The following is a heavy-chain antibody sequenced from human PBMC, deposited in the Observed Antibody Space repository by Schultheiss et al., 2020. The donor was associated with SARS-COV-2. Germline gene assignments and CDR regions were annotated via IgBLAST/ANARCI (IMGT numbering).Heavy chain of an antibody. CDR1: GFTFSSYD. V-gene: IGHV3-33*08. D-gene: IGHD3-16*01. J-gene: IGHJ6*02. CDR2: TWYDGSNE. CDR3: ARDGTGGMDGMDI. Sequence: GGSLRLSCAASGFTFSSYDMHWVRQAPGKGLEWVAVTWYDGSNEYYADSVKGRFTISRDNSKNTLYLQMNSLRAEDTAVYYCARDGTGGMDGMDIWGQGTTVTVSS.